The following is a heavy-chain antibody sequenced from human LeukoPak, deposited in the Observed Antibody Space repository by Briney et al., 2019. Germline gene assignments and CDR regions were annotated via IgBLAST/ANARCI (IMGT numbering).Heavy chain of an antibody. D-gene: IGHD3-16*02. CDR3: ARGGRYYVWGSYRSWFDP. CDR1: GGSIRSSDYY. V-gene: IGHV4-39*07. Sequence: PSETLSLTCTVSGGSIRSSDYYWSWIRQPPGKGLEWIGEINHSGSTNYNPSLKSRVTISVDTSKNQFSLKLSSVTAADTAVYYCARGGRYYVWGSYRSWFDPWGQGTLVTVSS. CDR2: INHSGST. J-gene: IGHJ5*02.